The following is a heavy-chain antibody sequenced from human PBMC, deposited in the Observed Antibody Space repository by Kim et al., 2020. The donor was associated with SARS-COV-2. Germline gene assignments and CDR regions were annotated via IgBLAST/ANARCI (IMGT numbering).Heavy chain of an antibody. D-gene: IGHD2-8*01. CDR3: AKKIMNPWFDL. Sequence: GGSLRLSCAVSGFTLSNSDMSWVRQAPGKGLEWVSGISGSGVGIYYASSVRGRFTISRDTSKNTLYLQMNRLRAEDTAIYYCAKKIMNPWFDLWGQGTLV. CDR2: ISGSGVGI. CDR1: GFTLSNSD. V-gene: IGHV3-23*01. J-gene: IGHJ5*02.